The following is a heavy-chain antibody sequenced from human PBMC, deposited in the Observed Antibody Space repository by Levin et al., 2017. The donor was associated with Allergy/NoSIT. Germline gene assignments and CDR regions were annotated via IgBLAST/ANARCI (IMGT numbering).Heavy chain of an antibody. V-gene: IGHV3-21*01. J-gene: IGHJ6*02. D-gene: IGHD2-8*01. CDR3: ARGQYGDYYYYGMDV. Sequence: GESLKISCAASGFTFSSYSMNWVRQAPGKGLEWVSSISSSSSYIYYADSVKGRFTISRDNAKNSLYLQMNSLRAEDTAVYYCARGQYGDYYYYGMDVWGQGTTVTVSS. CDR2: ISSSSSYI. CDR1: GFTFSSYS.